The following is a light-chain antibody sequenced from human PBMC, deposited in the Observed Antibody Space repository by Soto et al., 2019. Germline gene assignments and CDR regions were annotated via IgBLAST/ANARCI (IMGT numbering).Light chain of an antibody. J-gene: IGKJ2*01. CDR3: QQSESTPYT. CDR1: QSISTF. Sequence: DIPMTQSPSSLSASVGDRVTINCRASQSISTFLNWYQQKPGQAPKVLISAASTLQSGVPSRFSGRGSGTDFTLNISSLEPEDFANYYCQQSESTPYTVGRGTTLETK. CDR2: AAS. V-gene: IGKV1-39*01.